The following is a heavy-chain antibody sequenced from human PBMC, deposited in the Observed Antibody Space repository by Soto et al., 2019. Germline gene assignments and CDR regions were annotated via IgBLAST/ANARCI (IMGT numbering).Heavy chain of an antibody. CDR1: GFTFSGYS. J-gene: IGHJ5*02. V-gene: IGHV3-21*01. CDR3: ARETTTAPFDP. D-gene: IGHD4-17*01. Sequence: RLSCAASGFTFSGYSMNWVRQAPGKGLEWVSSISSSSSYIYYADSVKGRFTISRDNAKNSLYLQMNSLRAEDTAVYYCARETTTAPFDPWGQGTLVTVSS. CDR2: ISSSSSYI.